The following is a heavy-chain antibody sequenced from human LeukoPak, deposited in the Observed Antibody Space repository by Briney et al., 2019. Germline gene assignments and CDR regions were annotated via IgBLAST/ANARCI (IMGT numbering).Heavy chain of an antibody. CDR3: ARDSYTVTTAGFDY. CDR2: IYYSGST. V-gene: IGHV4-30-4*01. D-gene: IGHD4-17*01. CDR1: GGSISSGNYY. Sequence: SEILSLTCTVSGGSISSGNYYWSWIRQPPGKGLEWIGYIYYSGSTYYNPSLKSRVTISVDTSKNQFSLKLSSVTAADTAVYYCARDSYTVTTAGFDYWGQGTLVTVSS. J-gene: IGHJ4*02.